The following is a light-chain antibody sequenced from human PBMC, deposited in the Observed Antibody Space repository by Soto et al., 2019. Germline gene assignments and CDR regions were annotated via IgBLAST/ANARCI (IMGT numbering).Light chain of an antibody. V-gene: IGLV2-14*01. CDR1: SSDVGAYDF. J-gene: IGLJ2*01. Sequence: QSALTQPASVSGSPGQSITFSCTGSSSDVGAYDFVSWYRQHPGKAPKLLLYDVNNRPSGVSYRFSGSKSGNTASLSISGLQAEDEADYYCASYSTSSLRVIFGGGTKDTVL. CDR3: ASYSTSSLRVI. CDR2: DVN.